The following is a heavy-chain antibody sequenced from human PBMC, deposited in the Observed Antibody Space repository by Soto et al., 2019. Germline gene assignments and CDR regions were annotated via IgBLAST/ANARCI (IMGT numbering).Heavy chain of an antibody. CDR2: ISAYNGNT. V-gene: IGHV1-18*01. J-gene: IGHJ6*02. CDR3: ARSSLRIGYYYSGMDV. CDR1: GYTFTSYG. Sequence: ASVKVSCKASGYTFTSYGISWVRQAPGQGLEWMGWISAYNGNTNYAQKLQGRVTMTTDTSTSTAYMELRSLRSDDTAVYYCARSSLRIGYYYSGMDVWGQGTTVTVSS.